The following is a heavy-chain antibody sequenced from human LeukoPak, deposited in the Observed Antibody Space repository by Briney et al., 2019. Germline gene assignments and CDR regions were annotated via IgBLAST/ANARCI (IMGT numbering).Heavy chain of an antibody. D-gene: IGHD3-22*01. J-gene: IGHJ4*02. CDR2: INTNTGNP. V-gene: IGHV7-4-1*02. CDR3: ARDGDSSGSPSFDY. CDR1: GYTFTSYA. Sequence: ASEKVSCKASGYTFTSYAMNWVRQAPGQGLEWMGWINTNTGNPTYAQGFTGRFVFSLDTSVSTAYLQISSLKAEDTAVYYCARDGDSSGSPSFDYWGQGTLVTVSS.